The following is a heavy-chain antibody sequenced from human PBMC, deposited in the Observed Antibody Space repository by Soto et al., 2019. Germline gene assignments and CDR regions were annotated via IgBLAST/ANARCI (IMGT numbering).Heavy chain of an antibody. CDR2: ISSSASDI. CDR3: ARGHHSKDV. V-gene: IGHV3-21*01. Sequence: GGSLRLSCVGSGFTFNTYSMNWVRQAPGTGLEWVSSISSSASDITYADSVKGRFIISRDNAKNSLYLQMNSLRPEDTALYFCARGHHSKDVWGQGATVTVSS. CDR1: GFTFNTYS. J-gene: IGHJ6*02.